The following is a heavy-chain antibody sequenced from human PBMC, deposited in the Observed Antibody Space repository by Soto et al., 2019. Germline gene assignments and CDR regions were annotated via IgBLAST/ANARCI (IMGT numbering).Heavy chain of an antibody. J-gene: IGHJ5*02. Sequence: ESGPTLVNPTETLTLTCTVSGFSLSNARMGVSWIRQPPGKALEWLAHIFSNDEKSYGTSLKSRLTISKDTSKSQVVLTMTNMDPVDTATYYCARIDQIFGVVAHNWFDPWGQGTLVTVSS. CDR3: ARIDQIFGVVAHNWFDP. D-gene: IGHD3-3*01. CDR2: IFSNDEK. V-gene: IGHV2-26*01. CDR1: GFSLSNARMG.